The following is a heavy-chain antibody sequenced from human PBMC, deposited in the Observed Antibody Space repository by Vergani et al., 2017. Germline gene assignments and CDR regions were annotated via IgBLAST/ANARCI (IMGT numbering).Heavy chain of an antibody. CDR2: INPSGGHT. V-gene: IGHV1-46*03. CDR3: ARGDYGMLTGYRY. CDR1: GYTFSNYY. D-gene: IGHD3-9*01. Sequence: QVQVVQSGAEVKKSGASVKVSCKTSGYTFSNYYMHWVRQAPGQGLEWMGIINPSGGHTNYAQKFQGRVTMTRDTSTSTVYMELSSLRSEDTGIYYCARGDYGMLTGYRYWGQGTLVTVSA. J-gene: IGHJ4*02.